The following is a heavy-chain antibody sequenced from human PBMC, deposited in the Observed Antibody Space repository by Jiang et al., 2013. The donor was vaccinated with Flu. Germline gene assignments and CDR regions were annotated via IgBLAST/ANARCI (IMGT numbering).Heavy chain of an antibody. CDR1: GYTFRDYS. CDR2: VDPADGEA. Sequence: SGAEVKKPGATVKISCKVSGYTFRDYSLYWVRQAPGKGLEYVGLVDPADGEAEHAEKFQGRITITADTSTDTTYMELRSLRSEDMAVYYCATADMVYWGQGTLVSVSS. J-gene: IGHJ4*02. CDR3: ATADMVY. D-gene: IGHD5-18*01. V-gene: IGHV1-69-2*01.